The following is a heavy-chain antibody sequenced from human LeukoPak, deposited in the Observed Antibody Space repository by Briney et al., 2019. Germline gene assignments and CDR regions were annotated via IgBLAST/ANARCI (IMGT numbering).Heavy chain of an antibody. CDR2: IWYDGNNK. Sequence: PGGSLRLYCAASGFTFSTYAMHWVRQAPGKGLEWVAVIWYDGNNKYYADSVKGRFTISRDNSKNTLYLQMNSLRVEDTAVYYCARGSSSVTLPGDWGQGTRVTVSS. CDR3: ARGSSSVTLPGD. D-gene: IGHD2-2*01. CDR1: GFTFSTYA. J-gene: IGHJ4*02. V-gene: IGHV3-33*01.